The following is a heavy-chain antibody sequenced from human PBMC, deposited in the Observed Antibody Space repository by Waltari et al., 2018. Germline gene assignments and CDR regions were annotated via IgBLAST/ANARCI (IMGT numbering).Heavy chain of an antibody. V-gene: IGHV3-48*04. CDR2: ISSSSSTI. J-gene: IGHJ4*02. D-gene: IGHD2-15*01. CDR1: GFTFSSYS. CDR3: AILKPPLYFDY. Sequence: EVQLVESGGGLVQPGGSLRLSCAASGFTFSSYSMNWVRQAPGKGLEWVSYISSSSSTIYYADSVEGRFTISRDNAKNSLYLQMNSLRAEDTAVYYCAILKPPLYFDYWGQGTLVTVSS.